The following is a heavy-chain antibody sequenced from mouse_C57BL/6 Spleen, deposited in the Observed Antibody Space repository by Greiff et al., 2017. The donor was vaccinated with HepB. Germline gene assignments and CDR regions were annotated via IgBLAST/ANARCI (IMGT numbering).Heavy chain of an antibody. D-gene: IGHD1-1*01. CDR2: IYWDDDK. V-gene: IGHV8-12*01. Sequence: QVTLKESGPGILQSSQTLSLTCSFSGFSLSTSGMGVSWIRQPSGKGLEWLAHIYWDDDKRYNPSLKSRLTISKDTSRNQVFLKITSVDTADTATYYCARGYYGSSVWYFDVWGTGTTVTVSS. CDR3: ARGYYGSSVWYFDV. CDR1: GFSLSTSGMG. J-gene: IGHJ1*03.